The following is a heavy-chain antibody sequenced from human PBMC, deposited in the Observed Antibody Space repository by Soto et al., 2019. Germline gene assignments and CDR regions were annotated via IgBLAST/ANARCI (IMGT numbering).Heavy chain of an antibody. CDR1: GYTFTSYG. Sequence: ASVKVSCKASGYTFTSYGISWVRQAPGQGLEWMGWISAYNGNTNYAQKLQGRVTMTTDTSTSTAYMELRSLRSDDTAVYYCARGGGYCSSTSCPDTANCFDPWGQGTLVTVSS. V-gene: IGHV1-18*01. J-gene: IGHJ5*02. CDR2: ISAYNGNT. D-gene: IGHD2-2*01. CDR3: ARGGGYCSSTSCPDTANCFDP.